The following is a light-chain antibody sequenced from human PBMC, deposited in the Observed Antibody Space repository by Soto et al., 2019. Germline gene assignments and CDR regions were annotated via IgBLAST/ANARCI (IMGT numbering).Light chain of an antibody. V-gene: IGKV3-20*01. CDR3: QQYGNSLPWT. J-gene: IGKJ1*01. CDR1: QIVSNNY. CDR2: GAS. Sequence: EIVLTQSPGTLSLSPGEGATLSCRASQIVSNNYLAWYQQKPGQAPRLLVYGASRRATGIPDRLSGSGSGTDFTLTISRLEPEEFAVYYCQQYGNSLPWTFGQGTKVEIK.